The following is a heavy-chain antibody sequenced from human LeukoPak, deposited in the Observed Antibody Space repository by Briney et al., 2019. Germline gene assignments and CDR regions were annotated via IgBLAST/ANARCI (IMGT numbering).Heavy chain of an antibody. Sequence: PGGSLRLSCAASGFTFSSYSMNWVRQAPGKGLEWVSVIYSGGSTYYADSVKGRFTISRDNSKNTLYLQMNSLRAEDTAVYYCARETWELLRAFDIWGQGTMVTVSS. D-gene: IGHD1-26*01. CDR3: ARETWELLRAFDI. V-gene: IGHV3-53*01. J-gene: IGHJ3*02. CDR1: GFTFSSYS. CDR2: IYSGGST.